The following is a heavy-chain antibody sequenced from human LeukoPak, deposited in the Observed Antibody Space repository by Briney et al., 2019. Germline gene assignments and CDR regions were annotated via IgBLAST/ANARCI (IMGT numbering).Heavy chain of an antibody. Sequence: PSETLSLTCAVSGGSISSSNWWSWVRQPPGKGLEWIGEIYHSGSTNYNPSLKSRVTISVDTSKNQFSLKLSSVTAADTAVYYCARGTQRAIRYFDWLPDADYYYYGMDVWGQGTTVTVSS. CDR3: ARGTQRAIRYFDWLPDADYYYYGMDV. CDR1: GGSISSSNW. CDR2: IYHSGST. V-gene: IGHV4-4*02. D-gene: IGHD3-9*01. J-gene: IGHJ6*02.